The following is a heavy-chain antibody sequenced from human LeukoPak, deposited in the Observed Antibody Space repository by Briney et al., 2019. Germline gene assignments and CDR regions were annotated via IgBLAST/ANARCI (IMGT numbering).Heavy chain of an antibody. CDR2: SSGYNGKT. CDR1: GYTFG. CDR3: ARDSRDYYYYMDV. J-gene: IGHJ6*03. Sequence: ALVKLSCKAAGYTFGISWVRQATGQGLAWMGWSSGYNGKTNYAQKLQGRVTMTTDTSTSTAYMELRSLTSDDTAVYYCARDSRDYYYYMDVWGKGTTVTVSS. V-gene: IGHV1-18*01.